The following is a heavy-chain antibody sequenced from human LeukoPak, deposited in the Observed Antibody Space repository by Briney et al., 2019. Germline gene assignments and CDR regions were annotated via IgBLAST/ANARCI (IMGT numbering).Heavy chain of an antibody. J-gene: IGHJ6*02. CDR2: IYYSGST. CDR1: GGSISSGGYY. D-gene: IGHD3-10*01. Sequence: PSETLSLTCTVSGGSISSGGYYWSWIRQPPGKGLEWIGYIYYSGSTNYNPSLKSRVTISVDTSKNQFSLKLSSVTAADTAVYYCARIRSYYYGMDVWGQGTTVTVSS. V-gene: IGHV4-61*08. CDR3: ARIRSYYYGMDV.